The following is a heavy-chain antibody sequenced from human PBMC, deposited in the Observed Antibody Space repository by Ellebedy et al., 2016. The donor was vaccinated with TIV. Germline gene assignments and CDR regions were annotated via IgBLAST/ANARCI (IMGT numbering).Heavy chain of an antibody. CDR3: ARGLYFDSSGYHYWFDP. Sequence: SETLSLXCTVSGDSIFNAGAYWSWIRQPPGRALEWIGYVYRTGSTKLNPSLKSRVTMSVDTSKNQFSLKLNSVTAPDTDIYYCARGLYFDSSGYHYWFDPWGQGTLVTVSS. CDR2: VYRTGST. D-gene: IGHD3-22*01. J-gene: IGHJ5*02. CDR1: GDSIFNAGAY. V-gene: IGHV4-61*08.